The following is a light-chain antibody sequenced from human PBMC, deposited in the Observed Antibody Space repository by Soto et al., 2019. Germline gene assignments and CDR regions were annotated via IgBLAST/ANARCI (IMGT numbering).Light chain of an antibody. CDR3: QQYTTYWT. Sequence: DIQMTQSPSSLSASVGDRVTITCRASQSISSFLHWYQQKPGKAPNLLIYTASTLQSGVPSRFSGSGSGTDFTLTVSSLQPNDSATYYCQQYTTYWTFGQGTKVDIK. CDR1: QSISSF. J-gene: IGKJ1*01. V-gene: IGKV1-39*01. CDR2: TAS.